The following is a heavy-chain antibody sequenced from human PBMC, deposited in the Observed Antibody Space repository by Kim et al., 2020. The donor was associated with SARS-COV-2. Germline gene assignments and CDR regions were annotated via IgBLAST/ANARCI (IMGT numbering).Heavy chain of an antibody. CDR1: GGSISSGSYY. Sequence: SETLSLTCTVSGGSISSGSYYWSWIRQPAGKGLEWIGRIYTSGSTNYNPSLKSRVTISVDTSKNQFSLKLSSVTAADTAVYYCARESYSSSWYLNWFDPWGQGTLVTVSS. D-gene: IGHD6-13*01. CDR2: IYTSGST. J-gene: IGHJ5*02. CDR3: ARESYSSSWYLNWFDP. V-gene: IGHV4-61*02.